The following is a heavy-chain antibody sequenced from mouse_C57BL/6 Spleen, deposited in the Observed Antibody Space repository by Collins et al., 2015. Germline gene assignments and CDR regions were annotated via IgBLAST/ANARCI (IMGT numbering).Heavy chain of an antibody. CDR2: INPSNGRT. J-gene: IGHJ3*01. V-gene: IGHV1S81*02. D-gene: IGHD2-4*01. CDR1: GYTFTSYW. CDR3: ASYDYDVWFAY. Sequence: QVQLQQPGAELVKPGASVKLSCKASGYTFTSYWMHWVKQRPGQGLEWIGEINPSNGRTNYNEKFKSKATLTVDKSSSTAYMQLSSLTSEDSAVYYCASYDYDVWFAYWGQGTLVTVSA.